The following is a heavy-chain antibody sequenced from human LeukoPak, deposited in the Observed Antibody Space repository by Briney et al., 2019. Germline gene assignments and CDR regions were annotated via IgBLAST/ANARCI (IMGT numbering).Heavy chain of an antibody. CDR3: AGEGQIPAAMLREDYYGMDV. D-gene: IGHD2-2*01. Sequence: PSQTLSLTCAVSGGSISSGGYSWSWIRQPPGKGLEWIGYIYHSGSTYYNPSLKSRVTMSVDRSKNQFSLRLTSVTAADTAVYYCAGEGQIPAAMLREDYYGMDVWGQGTTVTVSS. V-gene: IGHV4-30-2*01. CDR2: IYHSGST. CDR1: GGSISSGGYS. J-gene: IGHJ6*02.